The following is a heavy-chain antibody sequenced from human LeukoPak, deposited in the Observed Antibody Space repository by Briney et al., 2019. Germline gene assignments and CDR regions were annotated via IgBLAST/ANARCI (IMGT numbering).Heavy chain of an antibody. D-gene: IGHD5-12*01. V-gene: IGHV1-18*01. CDR3: ARDFDAATIFDY. CDR2: ISTYNGDT. J-gene: IGHJ4*02. Sequence: GASVKVSCKASGYTFTTYGITWVRQAPGQGLEWMGWISTYNGDTNYAQKLQGRVTMTRDTSISTAYMELSRLRSDDTAVYYCARDFDAATIFDYWGQGTLVTVSS. CDR1: GYTFTTYG.